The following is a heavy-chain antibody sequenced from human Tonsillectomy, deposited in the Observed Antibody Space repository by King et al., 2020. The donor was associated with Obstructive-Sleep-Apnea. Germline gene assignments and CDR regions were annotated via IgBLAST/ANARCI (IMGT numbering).Heavy chain of an antibody. D-gene: IGHD1-26*01. CDR1: GFTFSDYS. J-gene: IGHJ4*02. CDR2: ISRTGGTT. V-gene: IGHV3-48*04. Sequence: VKLVESGGKLVQPGGSLRLSCAASGFTFSDYSMNWVRQAPGKGLEWVSYISRTGGTTHYADSVKGRFTISRDNAKNSLDLQMNSLRAEDTAIYYCARDIVLFDYWGQGTLVTVSA. CDR3: ARDIVLFDY.